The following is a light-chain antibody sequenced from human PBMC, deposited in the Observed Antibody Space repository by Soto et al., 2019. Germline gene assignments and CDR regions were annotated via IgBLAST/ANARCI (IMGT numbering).Light chain of an antibody. CDR1: QSISSW. V-gene: IGKV1-5*01. J-gene: IGKJ1*01. CDR2: DAS. Sequence: DIQMTQSPSTLSASVGDRVTITCRASQSISSWLAWYQQKPGKAPKLLIYDASSLESGVPSRFSGSGSGTEFTLTISSLQPDDFASCYCQQYHSYGWTFGYETNVDVK. CDR3: QQYHSYGWT.